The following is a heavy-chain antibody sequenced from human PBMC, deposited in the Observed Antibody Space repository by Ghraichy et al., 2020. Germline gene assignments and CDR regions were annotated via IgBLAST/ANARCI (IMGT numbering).Heavy chain of an antibody. CDR1: GLPFSNYA. V-gene: IGHV3-23*01. J-gene: IGHJ4*02. CDR3: ARFLNRRDVWNAHHYYLDT. CDR2: ISDGGSTT. D-gene: IGHD3-3*01. Sequence: GGSLRLSCTASGLPFSNYAMTWVRQAPGKGLEWVSSISDGGSTTYYADSVTGQFTISRDNSKNTLYLQMNSLRAEDTAVYYCARFLNRRDVWNAHHYYLDTWGRGTLVTVSS.